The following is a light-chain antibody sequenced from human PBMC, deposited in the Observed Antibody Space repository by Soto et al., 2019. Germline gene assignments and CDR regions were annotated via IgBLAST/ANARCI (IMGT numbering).Light chain of an antibody. CDR2: WAS. Sequence: DVVMAQFPGSLAGSVGEKGTFKCKPSHSILYSSNKKNYLAWYQKKPGQPTKVLIYWASTRESGVPDRFSGSGSGTDFPLTFSSLQAEDVALYYCHQYYTTPWTFGQGTKVDI. CDR1: HSILYSSNKKNY. V-gene: IGKV4-1*01. CDR3: HQYYTTPWT. J-gene: IGKJ1*01.